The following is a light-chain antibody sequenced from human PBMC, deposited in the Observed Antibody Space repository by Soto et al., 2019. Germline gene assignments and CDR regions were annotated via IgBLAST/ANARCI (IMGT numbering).Light chain of an antibody. CDR1: QRVSGGF. Sequence: VLSLSQGTLSLSPGERATVDCRASQRVSGGFLAWYQQKPGLAPRLILYDTSFRATGIPDRFSCSGSGTDFTLTISRLDPEDFAVYYWQQYGSSPSFGQGTKVDI. CDR2: DTS. J-gene: IGKJ1*01. V-gene: IGKV3D-20*01. CDR3: QQYGSSPS.